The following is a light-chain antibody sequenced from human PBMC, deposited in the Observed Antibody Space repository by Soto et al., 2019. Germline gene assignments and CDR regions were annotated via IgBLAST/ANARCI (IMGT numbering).Light chain of an antibody. J-gene: IGLJ1*01. CDR1: SSDVGAYTY. CDR2: DVS. Sequence: QSALTQPASVSGSPGQSITISCAGTSSDVGAYTYVSWYQQHPGKAPKLMIYDVSNRPSGVSNRFSGSKSGNTAFLIISGLQAEDEADYYCTSYTSNSTPYVFGGGPMLTVL. V-gene: IGLV2-14*01. CDR3: TSYTSNSTPYV.